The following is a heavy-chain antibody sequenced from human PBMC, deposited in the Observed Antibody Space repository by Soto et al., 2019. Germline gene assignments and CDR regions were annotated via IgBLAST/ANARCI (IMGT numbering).Heavy chain of an antibody. Sequence: EVQLLDSGGGLVQPGGSLGPSCAASGFTFNNYSMNLVRQAPGMGLEWVATISNNGGGTYYADSVKGRFTISRDNSKNTLYLQMSSLRVEDTAVYYCAKDRLAGNFDYWGQGTQVTVSS. CDR2: ISNNGGGT. J-gene: IGHJ4*02. CDR3: AKDRLAGNFDY. V-gene: IGHV3-23*01. CDR1: GFTFNNYS.